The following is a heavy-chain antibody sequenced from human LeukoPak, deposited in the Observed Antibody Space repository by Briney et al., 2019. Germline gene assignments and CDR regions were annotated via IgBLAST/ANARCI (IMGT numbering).Heavy chain of an antibody. CDR2: IKCKNDGGTT. CDR1: GFPHWKAR. Sequence: GGPLRLFCAVSGFPHWKARASWVREARGKALEWVGRIKCKNDGGTTDYAAPVKGIFTISRDDSKNTLYLQMNILKTEDTAVYYCTTAPGVVVVAATHYDYGMGVWGKGTTVTVSS. J-gene: IGHJ6*04. V-gene: IGHV3-15*01. D-gene: IGHD2-15*01. CDR3: TTAPGVVVVAATHYDYGMGV.